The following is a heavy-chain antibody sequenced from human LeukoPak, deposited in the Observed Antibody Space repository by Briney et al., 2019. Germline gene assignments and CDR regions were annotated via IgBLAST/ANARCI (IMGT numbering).Heavy chain of an antibody. J-gene: IGHJ4*02. Sequence: GASLKVSCKASGGTFSSYAISWVRQAPGQGLEWMGGIIPIFGTANYAQKFQGRVTITADESTSTAYMELSSLRSEDTAVYYCARDGGYSPFPEYHQYYFDYWGQGTLVTVSS. CDR1: GGTFSSYA. CDR2: IIPIFGTA. V-gene: IGHV1-69*13. CDR3: ARDGGYSPFPEYHQYYFDY. D-gene: IGHD5-18*01.